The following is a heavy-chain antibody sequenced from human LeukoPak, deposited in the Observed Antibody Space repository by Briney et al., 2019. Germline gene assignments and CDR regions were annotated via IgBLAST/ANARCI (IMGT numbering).Heavy chain of an antibody. Sequence: ASVKVYCKASGGTFSSYATSWVRQAPGQGLEWMGGIIPIFGTANYAQKFQGRVTITADESTSTAYMELSSLRSEDTAVYYCARTMHSSGSYYYYYGMDVWGQGTTVTVSS. V-gene: IGHV1-69*13. J-gene: IGHJ6*02. CDR1: GGTFSSYA. CDR2: IIPIFGTA. D-gene: IGHD6-19*01. CDR3: ARTMHSSGSYYYYYGMDV.